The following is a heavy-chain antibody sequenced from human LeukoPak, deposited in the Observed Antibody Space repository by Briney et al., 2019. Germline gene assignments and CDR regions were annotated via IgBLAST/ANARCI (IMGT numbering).Heavy chain of an antibody. V-gene: IGHV3-23*01. CDR3: AKGGYCGGDCFFRLDY. CDR1: GFTFSSYW. D-gene: IGHD2-21*02. CDR2: ISGSGGST. J-gene: IGHJ4*02. Sequence: GGSLRLSCAASGFTFSSYWMSWVRQAPGKGLEWVSAISGSGGSTYYADSVKGRFTISRDNSKNTLYLQMNSLRAEDTAVYYCAKGGYCGGDCFFRLDYWGQGTLVTVSS.